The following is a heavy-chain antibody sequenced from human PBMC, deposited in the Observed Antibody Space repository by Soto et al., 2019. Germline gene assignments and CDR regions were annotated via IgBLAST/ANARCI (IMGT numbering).Heavy chain of an antibody. CDR1: GFTFSSYA. J-gene: IGHJ3*02. CDR3: AKDRGAYYYGSGSAFDI. D-gene: IGHD3-10*01. Sequence: EVQLLESGGVLVQPGGSLRLSCAASGFTFSSYAMSWVRQAPGKGLEWVSAISGSGGSTYYADSVKGRFTISRDTSKNTLYLQMNSLRAEDTAVYYCAKDRGAYYYGSGSAFDIWGQGTMVTVSS. V-gene: IGHV3-23*01. CDR2: ISGSGGST.